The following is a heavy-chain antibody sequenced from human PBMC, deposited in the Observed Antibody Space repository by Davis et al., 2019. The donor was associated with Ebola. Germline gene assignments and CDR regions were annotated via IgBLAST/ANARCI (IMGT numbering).Heavy chain of an antibody. J-gene: IGHJ5*02. CDR1: GYTFTSYD. Sequence: ASVKVSCKASGYTFTSYDINWVRQATGQGLEWMGWMNPNSGNTGYAQKFQGRVTMTRNTSISTAYMELSSLRSEDTAVYYCARGLGYYGSGSVWFDPWGQGTLVTVSS. CDR3: ARGLGYYGSGSVWFDP. V-gene: IGHV1-8*01. D-gene: IGHD3-10*01. CDR2: MNPNSGNT.